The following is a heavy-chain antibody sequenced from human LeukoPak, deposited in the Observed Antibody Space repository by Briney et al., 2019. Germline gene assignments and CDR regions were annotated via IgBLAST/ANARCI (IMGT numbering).Heavy chain of an antibody. CDR3: ARVMITFGGVIVSPPYYYYGMDV. Sequence: ASVKVSCTASGYTFTGYYMHWVRQAPGQGLEWMGWINPNSGGTNYAQKFQGRVTMTRDTSISTAYMELSRLRSDDTAVYYCARVMITFGGVIVSPPYYYYGMDVWGQGTTVTVSS. J-gene: IGHJ6*02. CDR2: INPNSGGT. V-gene: IGHV1-2*02. D-gene: IGHD3-16*02. CDR1: GYTFTGYY.